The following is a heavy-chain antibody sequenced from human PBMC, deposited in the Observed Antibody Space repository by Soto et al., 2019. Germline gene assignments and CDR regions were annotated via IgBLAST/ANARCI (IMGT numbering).Heavy chain of an antibody. CDR2: ISASGGTA. V-gene: IGHV3-23*01. Sequence: PGGSLRLSCAASGFMFSSYAMSWVRQAPGKGLEWVSSISASGGTANLADSVEGRCTISRDNSKNTLYLQMTTLRAEDTALYYCTKASSDRNHMEVWGPGTTVTVSS. CDR3: TKASSDRNHMEV. CDR1: GFMFSSYA. J-gene: IGHJ6*02.